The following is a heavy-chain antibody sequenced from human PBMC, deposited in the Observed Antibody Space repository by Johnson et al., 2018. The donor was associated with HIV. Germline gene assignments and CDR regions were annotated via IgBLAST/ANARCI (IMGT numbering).Heavy chain of an antibody. CDR1: GLSFSNFG. Sequence: QEKLVESGGGVVQPGKSLTLSCVASGLSFSNFGIHWVRQAPGKGLAWVAVIYSGGSTYYADSVKGRFTISRDNSKNTLYLQMNSLRAADTAVYYCATFSSGIWGQGTMVTVSS. CDR2: IYSGGST. J-gene: IGHJ3*02. V-gene: IGHV3-NL1*01. CDR3: ATFSSGI. D-gene: IGHD3-3*01.